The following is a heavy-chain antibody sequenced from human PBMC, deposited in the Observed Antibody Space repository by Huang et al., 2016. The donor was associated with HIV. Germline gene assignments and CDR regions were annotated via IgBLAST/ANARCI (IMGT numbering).Heavy chain of an antibody. CDR1: GVTFSSYG. D-gene: IGHD3-10*01. J-gene: IGHJ3*02. CDR2: IRYDGRNK. Sequence: QVQLVESGGGVVQPGGSLRFSCAVSGVTFSSYGMHWVRQAPGKGLELMAIIRYDGRNKYYADSVRGRFTISRDNSKNTLYLQMNSLRAEDTAVYYCEKGSMANAFDIWGQGTMVTVSS. CDR3: EKGSMANAFDI. V-gene: IGHV3-30*02.